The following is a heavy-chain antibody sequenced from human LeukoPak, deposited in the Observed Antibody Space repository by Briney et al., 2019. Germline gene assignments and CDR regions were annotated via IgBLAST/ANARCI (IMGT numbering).Heavy chain of an antibody. D-gene: IGHD3-22*01. V-gene: IGHV4-30-4*01. CDR2: IYYSGST. Sequence: SQTLSLTGTVSGGSISSGDYYWSWIRQPPGKGLEWIGYIYYSGSTYYNPSLKSRVTISVDTSKNQFSLKLSSVTAADTAVYYCASKTSSGYYYFDYWGQGTLVTVSS. J-gene: IGHJ4*02. CDR3: ASKTSSGYYYFDY. CDR1: GGSISSGDYY.